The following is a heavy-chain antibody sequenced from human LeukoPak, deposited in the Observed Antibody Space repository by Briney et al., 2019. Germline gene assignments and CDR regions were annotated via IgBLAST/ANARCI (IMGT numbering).Heavy chain of an antibody. D-gene: IGHD2-15*01. CDR2: IIPIFGTA. CDR1: GGTFSSYA. V-gene: IGHV1-69*13. Sequence: SVKVSCKASGGTFSSYAISWVRQAPGQGLEWMGGIIPIFGTANYAQKFQGRVTITADESTSTAYMELSSRRSEDTAVYYCASLGQYCSDGSCYYAYWGQGTLVTVSS. CDR3: ASLGQYCSDGSCYYAY. J-gene: IGHJ4*02.